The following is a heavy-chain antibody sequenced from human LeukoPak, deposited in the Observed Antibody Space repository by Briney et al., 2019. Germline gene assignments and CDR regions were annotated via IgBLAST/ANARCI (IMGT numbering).Heavy chain of an antibody. Sequence: SETLSLTCAVSGGSISSGGYSWSWIRQPPGKGLEWIGYIYHSGSTYYNPSLKSRVTISVDRSKNQFSLKLSSVTAADTAVYYCARVKYLAAFDIWGQGTMVTVSS. CDR1: GGSISSGGYS. CDR3: ARVKYLAAFDI. V-gene: IGHV4-30-2*01. J-gene: IGHJ3*02. CDR2: IYHSGST. D-gene: IGHD2-2*01.